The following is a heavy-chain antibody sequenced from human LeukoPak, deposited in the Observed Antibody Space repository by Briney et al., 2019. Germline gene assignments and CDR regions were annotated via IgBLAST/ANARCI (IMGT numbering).Heavy chain of an antibody. J-gene: IGHJ6*02. D-gene: IGHD6-6*01. CDR1: GGSISSYY. CDR2: IYYSGST. V-gene: IGHV4-59*01. CDR3: ARDRQEGMDV. Sequence: SETLSLTCTVSGGSISSYYWSWIRQPPGKGLECIGYIYYSGSTNYNPSLKSRVTISVDTSKSQFSLKLSSVTAADTAVYYCARDRQEGMDVWGQGTTVTVSS.